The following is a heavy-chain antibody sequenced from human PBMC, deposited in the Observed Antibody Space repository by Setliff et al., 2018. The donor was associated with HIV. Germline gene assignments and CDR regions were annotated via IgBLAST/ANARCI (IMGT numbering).Heavy chain of an antibody. CDR1: GYSFTDHY. CDR3: AAEGNIFDI. J-gene: IGHJ3*02. D-gene: IGHD3-10*01. V-gene: IGHV1-2*02. CDR2: INPRSGGTP. Sequence: ASVKVSCKASGYSFTDHYMHWVRQAPGQGLEWMGWINPRSGGTPKYAQKFQGRVAITADESTSTAYMELSNLRSEDTAVYYCAAEGNIFDIWGRGTMVTVS.